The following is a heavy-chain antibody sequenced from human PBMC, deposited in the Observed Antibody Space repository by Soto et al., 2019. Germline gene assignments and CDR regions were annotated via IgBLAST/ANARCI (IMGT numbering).Heavy chain of an antibody. V-gene: IGHV3-23*01. Sequence: GESLKISCAASGFTFSSYAMSWVRQAPGKGLEWVSAISGSGGSTYYADSVKGRFTISRDNSKNTLYLQMNSLRAEDTAVYYCAKDHGPYYDILTGYDWIDYWGQGTLVTVSS. CDR1: GFTFSSYA. CDR3: AKDHGPYYDILTGYDWIDY. D-gene: IGHD3-9*01. J-gene: IGHJ4*02. CDR2: ISGSGGST.